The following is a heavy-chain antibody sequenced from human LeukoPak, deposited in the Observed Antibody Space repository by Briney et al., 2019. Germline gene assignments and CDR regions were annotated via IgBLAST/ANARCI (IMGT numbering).Heavy chain of an antibody. CDR1: GDTFSSYA. D-gene: IGHD5-18*01. V-gene: IGHV1-69*01. CDR3: ARTAMASYYMDV. CDR2: IIPIFGTA. J-gene: IGHJ6*03. Sequence: ASVKVSCKASGDTFSSYAISWVRQAPGQGLEWMGGIIPIFGTANYAQKFQGRVTITADESTSTAYMELSSLRSEDTAVYYCARTAMASYYMDVWGKGTTVTVSS.